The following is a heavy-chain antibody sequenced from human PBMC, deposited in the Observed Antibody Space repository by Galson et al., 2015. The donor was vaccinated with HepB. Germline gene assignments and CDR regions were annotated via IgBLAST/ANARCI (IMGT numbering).Heavy chain of an antibody. CDR1: GYTLTELS. Sequence: SVTVSCKVSGYTLTELSMHWVRQAPGKGLEWMGGFDPEDGETIYAQKFQGRVTMTEDTSTDTAYMELSSLRSEDTAVYYCATEVAAAGFWYFDLWGRGTLVTVSS. D-gene: IGHD6-13*01. J-gene: IGHJ2*01. V-gene: IGHV1-24*01. CDR3: ATEVAAAGFWYFDL. CDR2: FDPEDGET.